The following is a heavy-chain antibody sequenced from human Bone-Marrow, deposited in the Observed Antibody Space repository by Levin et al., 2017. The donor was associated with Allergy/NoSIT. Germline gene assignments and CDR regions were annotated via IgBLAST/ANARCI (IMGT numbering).Heavy chain of an antibody. CDR1: GGSISISSYY. D-gene: IGHD2-2*01. CDR2: VYYSGDT. V-gene: IGHV4-39*02. Sequence: PSQTLSLTCTVSGGSISISSYYWGWIRQPPGKGLEWIGTVYYSGDTFYNPSLKSRVPISVDTPKNQFSLKLTSVTASDTAVYYCARDETSTPTKFEYWGQGTLGTVSS. CDR3: ARDETSTPTKFEY. J-gene: IGHJ4*02.